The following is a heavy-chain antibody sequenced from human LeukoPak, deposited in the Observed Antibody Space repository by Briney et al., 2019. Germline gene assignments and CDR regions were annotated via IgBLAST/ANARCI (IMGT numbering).Heavy chain of an antibody. CDR2: IVPIFGTP. CDR3: ARRWGNWFDP. V-gene: IGHV1-69*13. J-gene: IGHJ5*02. Sequence: SVKVSCKASGGTFSSYAISWVRQAPGQGLEWMGGIVPIFGTPNYAQKFQGRVTITADESTSTAYMELSSLRSDDTAVYYCARRWGNWFDPWGQGTLVTVSS. D-gene: IGHD3-16*01. CDR1: GGTFSSYA.